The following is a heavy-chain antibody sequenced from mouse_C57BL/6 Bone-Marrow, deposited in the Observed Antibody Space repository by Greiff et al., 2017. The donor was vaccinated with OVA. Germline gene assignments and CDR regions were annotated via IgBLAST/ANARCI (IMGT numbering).Heavy chain of an antibody. CDR3: ARSAYYYGAWFAD. Sequence: QVQLQQPGAELVMPGASVKLSCKASGYTFTSYWMHWVKQRPGQGLEWIGEIDPSDSYTNYNQKFKGKSTLTVDKSSSTAYMQLSSLTSEDSAVYYCARSAYYYGAWFADWGQGTLVTVSA. V-gene: IGHV1-69*01. CDR2: IDPSDSYT. CDR1: GYTFTSYW. D-gene: IGHD1-1*01. J-gene: IGHJ3*01.